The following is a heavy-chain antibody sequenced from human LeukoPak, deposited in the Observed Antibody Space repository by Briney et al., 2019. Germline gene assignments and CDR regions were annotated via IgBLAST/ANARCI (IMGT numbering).Heavy chain of an antibody. D-gene: IGHD3-10*01. Sequence: ASVKVSCKASGYPFSAHFLNWVRQAPGQGLEWMGNIDTTTGNPRYAQDFTGRFVFSLDTSVSTAYLQITSLKADDTAAYYCVRGTPTPGMDYWGQGTQVTVSS. J-gene: IGHJ4*02. CDR2: IDTTTGNP. CDR1: GYPFSAHF. CDR3: VRGTPTPGMDY. V-gene: IGHV7-4-1*02.